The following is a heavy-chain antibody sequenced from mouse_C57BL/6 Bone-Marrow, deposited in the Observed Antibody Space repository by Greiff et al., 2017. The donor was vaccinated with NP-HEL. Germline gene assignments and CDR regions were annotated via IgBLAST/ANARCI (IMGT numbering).Heavy chain of an antibody. V-gene: IGHV1-80*01. CDR2: LYPGDGDT. J-gene: IGHJ4*01. CDR1: GYAFSSYW. CDR3: ARRDYSNYGYAMDY. Sequence: VQLQQSGAELVKPGASVKISCKASGYAFSSYWMNWVKQRPGKGLEWIGQLYPGDGDTNYNGKFKGKATLTADKSSSTAYMQLSSLTSEDSAVYFCARRDYSNYGYAMDYWGQGTSVTVSS. D-gene: IGHD2-5*01.